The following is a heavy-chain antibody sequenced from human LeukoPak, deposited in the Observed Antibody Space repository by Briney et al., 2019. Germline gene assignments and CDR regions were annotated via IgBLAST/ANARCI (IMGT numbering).Heavy chain of an antibody. CDR1: GGSISSYY. CDR2: IYYSGST. CDR3: ARSICGGDCSRFDY. D-gene: IGHD2-21*01. Sequence: SETLSLTXTVSGGSISSYYWSWIRQPPGKGLEWIGYIYYSGSTNYNPSLKSRVTISVDTSKNQFSLKLSSVTAADTAVYYCARSICGGDCSRFDYWGQGTLVTVSS. J-gene: IGHJ4*02. V-gene: IGHV4-59*01.